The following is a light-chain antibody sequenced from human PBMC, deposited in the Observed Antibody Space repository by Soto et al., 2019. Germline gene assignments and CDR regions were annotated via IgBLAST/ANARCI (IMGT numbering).Light chain of an antibody. Sequence: DIQMTQFPSSLSASVGESVTITCRASQSISSYLNWYQQKPGKAPKLLIYAASSLQSGVPSRFSGSGSGTDFTLTISSLQPEDFATYYCQQSYSIRAFGGGTKVDIK. CDR1: QSISSY. J-gene: IGKJ4*01. CDR3: QQSYSIRA. V-gene: IGKV1-39*01. CDR2: AAS.